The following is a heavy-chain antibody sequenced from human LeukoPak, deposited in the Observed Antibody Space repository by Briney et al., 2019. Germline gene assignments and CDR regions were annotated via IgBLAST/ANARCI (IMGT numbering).Heavy chain of an antibody. Sequence: GRFLSLSCAETRFTFCSHGMHWGSQDRGNWLAREEAISYDGSNKYYADSVKGRFTISRDNSKNTLYLQMNSLRAEDTAVYYCARDFGSSPFDYWGQGTLVTVSS. CDR3: ARDFGSSPFDY. V-gene: IGHV3-33*01. D-gene: IGHD6-13*01. CDR1: RFTFCSHG. J-gene: IGHJ4*02. CDR2: ISYDGSNK.